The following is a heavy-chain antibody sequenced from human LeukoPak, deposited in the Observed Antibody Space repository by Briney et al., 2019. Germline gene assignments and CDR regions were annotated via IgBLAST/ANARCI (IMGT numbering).Heavy chain of an antibody. V-gene: IGHV4-39*07. J-gene: IGHJ5*02. CDR3: AREEWLSQYNWFDP. D-gene: IGHD3-3*01. CDR2: FYYSGST. CDR1: GGSISSSSYS. Sequence: SETLSLTCTVSGGSISSSSYSWGWIRQPPGKGREWIGSFYYSGSTYYNPSLKSRVTISLDTSKNQFSLRLRFVTAADTAVYYCAREEWLSQYNWFDPWGQGTLVTVSS.